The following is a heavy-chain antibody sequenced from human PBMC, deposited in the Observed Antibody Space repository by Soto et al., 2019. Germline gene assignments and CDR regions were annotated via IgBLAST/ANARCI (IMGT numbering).Heavy chain of an antibody. J-gene: IGHJ4*02. CDR3: ALDYGSSWSFDY. CDR1: GFTFSIYA. D-gene: IGHD6-6*01. CDR2: FSGSGGGS. Sequence: PGGSLRLSCAASGFTFSIYAMSWVRQAPGKGLEWVSGFSGSGGGSYYADSVKGRFTISRDNFKNTLYLQMNSLRAEDTAVYYCALDYGSSWSFDYWGQGTLVTVSS. V-gene: IGHV3-23*01.